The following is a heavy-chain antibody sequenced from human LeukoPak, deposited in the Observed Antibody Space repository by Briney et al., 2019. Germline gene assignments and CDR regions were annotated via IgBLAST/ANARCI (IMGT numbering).Heavy chain of an antibody. V-gene: IGHV3-7*01. CDR1: GFIFSKYW. D-gene: IGHD2-15*01. CDR3: ASGYCSGGHCYSVYFQH. J-gene: IGHJ1*01. CDR2: IQQDGSEK. Sequence: GGSLRLSCAASGFIFSKYWMTWVRQAPGKGLEWGANIQQDGSEKYYVDSVEGRFTISRDNAKNSVYLQMNSLRAEDAAVYYCASGYCSGGHCYSVYFQHWGQGTLVTVSS.